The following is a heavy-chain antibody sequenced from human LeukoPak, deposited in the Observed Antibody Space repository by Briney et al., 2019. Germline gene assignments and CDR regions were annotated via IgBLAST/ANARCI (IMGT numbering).Heavy chain of an antibody. D-gene: IGHD3-16*01. CDR2: IYYRGSS. CDR1: GGSISSYY. CDR3: ARQEGGIFDY. V-gene: IGHV4-59*01. J-gene: IGHJ4*02. Sequence: SETLSLTCTVSGGSISSYYWSWIRQPPGKGLEWIGYIYYRGSSIFNPSLKCRITISVDMSKNQFSLNLSSVTAADTAVYYCARQEGGIFDYWGQGTLVTVSS.